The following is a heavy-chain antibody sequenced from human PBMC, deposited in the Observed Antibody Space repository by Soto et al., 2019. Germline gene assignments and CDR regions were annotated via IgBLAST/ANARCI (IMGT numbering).Heavy chain of an antibody. Sequence: EVQLVESGGGLVQPGRSLRLSCAASGFTFDDYAMHWVRQAPGKGLEWVSGISWNSGSIGYADSVKGRFTISRDNAKNSLYLQMNSLRAEDTALYYCAKDTGGYSSSSGNYYYYMDVWGIGTTVTVSS. J-gene: IGHJ6*03. CDR1: GFTFDDYA. V-gene: IGHV3-9*01. D-gene: IGHD6-6*01. CDR2: ISWNSGSI. CDR3: AKDTGGYSSSSGNYYYYMDV.